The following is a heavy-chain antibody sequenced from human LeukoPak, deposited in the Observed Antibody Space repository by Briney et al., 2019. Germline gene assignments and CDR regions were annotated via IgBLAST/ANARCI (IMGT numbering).Heavy chain of an antibody. J-gene: IGHJ5*02. D-gene: IGHD6-19*01. CDR2: IYTSGST. Sequence: PSETLSLTCTVSGGSIGSYYWSWIRQPAGKGLEWIGRIYTSGSTNYNPSLKSRVTMSVDRSKNQFSLKLSSVTAADTAVYYCARVVTGAVGNWFDPWGQGTLVTVSS. V-gene: IGHV4-4*07. CDR1: GGSIGSYY. CDR3: ARVVTGAVGNWFDP.